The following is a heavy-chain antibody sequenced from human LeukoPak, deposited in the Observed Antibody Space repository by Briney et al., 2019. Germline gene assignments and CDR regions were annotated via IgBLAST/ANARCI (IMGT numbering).Heavy chain of an antibody. J-gene: IGHJ4*02. D-gene: IGHD3-10*01. CDR2: IHHSGST. CDR1: GGSFSGYY. Sequence: SETLSLTCAVYGGSFSGYYWSWIRRPPGKGLEWIGEIHHSGSTNYNPSLKSRVTISVDTSKNQFSLKLSSVTAADTAVYYCARYLPSAVYYYGSGSRYYFDYWGQGTLVTISS. CDR3: ARYLPSAVYYYGSGSRYYFDY. V-gene: IGHV4-34*01.